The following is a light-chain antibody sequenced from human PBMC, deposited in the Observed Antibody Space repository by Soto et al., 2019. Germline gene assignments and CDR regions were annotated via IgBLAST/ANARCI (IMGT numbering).Light chain of an antibody. Sequence: QCVLTQPPSVSAAPRQKVTISCSGSSSNIGNNYVSWYQQLPGTAPKLLIYENNKRPSGIPDRFSGSKSGTSATLGITGLQTGDEADYYCGTWDSSLSAGWVFGTVTKVTVL. CDR3: GTWDSSLSAGWV. V-gene: IGLV1-51*02. J-gene: IGLJ1*01. CDR1: SSNIGNNY. CDR2: ENN.